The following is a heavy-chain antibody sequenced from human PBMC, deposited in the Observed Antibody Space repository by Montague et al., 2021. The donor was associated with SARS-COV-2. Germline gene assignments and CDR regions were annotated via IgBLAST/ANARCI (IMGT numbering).Heavy chain of an antibody. CDR3: DGSSEEEYYFDY. J-gene: IGHJ4*02. D-gene: IGHD3-22*01. V-gene: IGHV4-39*01. Sequence: SETLSLTCTVSGGSIISTTSNWGWVRQPPGKGLEWIGSIYYTANTYYTPSLKTRATISVDTSKNQFSLKLSSVTAADTAVYYCDGSSEEEYYFDYWGQGTLVTVSS. CDR1: GGSIISTTSN. CDR2: IYYTANT.